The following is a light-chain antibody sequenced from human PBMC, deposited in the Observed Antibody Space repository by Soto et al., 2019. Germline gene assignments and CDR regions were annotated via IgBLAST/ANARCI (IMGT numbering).Light chain of an antibody. CDR3: HQYKSWPPFT. V-gene: IGKV3-15*01. CDR2: DTS. CDR1: RSVGFS. J-gene: IGKJ5*01. Sequence: DIALTQSPDTLSVSPGERATLSCRFSRSVGFSSGWYQQKPGQAPRLLIYDTSTRATGVPARFSGSGSGTEFTLTISSLQSEDLAIYYCHQYKSWPPFTFGQGTRLEIK.